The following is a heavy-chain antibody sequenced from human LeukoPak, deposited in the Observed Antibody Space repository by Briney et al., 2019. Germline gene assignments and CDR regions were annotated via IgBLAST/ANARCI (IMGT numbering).Heavy chain of an antibody. CDR2: INQDGSEK. CDR3: ARNYD. V-gene: IGHV3-7*04. Sequence: PGGSLTLSCAASGFTFSSQWMSWVRQAPGKGLEWVANINQDGSEKYYVDSVKGRFTISRDNAKNSLDLQMNSLRAEDTAVYYCARNYDWGQGTLVTVSS. CDR1: GFTFSSQW. D-gene: IGHD3-16*01. J-gene: IGHJ4*02.